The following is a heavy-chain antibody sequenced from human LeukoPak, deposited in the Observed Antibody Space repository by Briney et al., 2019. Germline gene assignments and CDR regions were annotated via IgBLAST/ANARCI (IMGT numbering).Heavy chain of an antibody. V-gene: IGHV1-18*01. J-gene: IGHJ4*02. CDR2: ISAYNGNT. D-gene: IGHD2-15*01. CDR1: GYTFTSYG. CDR3: ARDYCSGGSCYLFNY. Sequence: ASVKVSCKASGYTFTSYGISWVRQAPGQGLEWMGWISAYNGNTNYAQKLQGRVTMTTDTSTSTAYMELRSLRSDDTAVYYCARDYCSGGSCYLFNYWGRGTLVTVSS.